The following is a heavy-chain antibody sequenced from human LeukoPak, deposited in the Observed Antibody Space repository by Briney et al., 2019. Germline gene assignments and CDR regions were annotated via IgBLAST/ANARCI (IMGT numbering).Heavy chain of an antibody. J-gene: IGHJ4*02. CDR1: GFRLKSFA. CDR2: ISGSGGST. V-gene: IGHV3-23*01. Sequence: PGGSLRLSCSASGFRLKSFAMSLVRPAPGKGLEWGSAISGSGGSTYYADSVKGRFTISRDNSKNTLYLQMNSLRAEDTAVYYCAKGGGYSYGYLDYWGQGTLVTVSS. CDR3: AKGGGYSYGYLDY. D-gene: IGHD5-18*01.